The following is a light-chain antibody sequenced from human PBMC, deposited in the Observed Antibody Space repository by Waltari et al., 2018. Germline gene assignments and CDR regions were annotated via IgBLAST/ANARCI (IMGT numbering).Light chain of an antibody. CDR2: DVN. CDR1: SSDVGGYNY. Sequence: QSALTQPASVSGSPGQSITISCTGTSSDVGGYNYVSWYQQHPGKAPKLMIYDVNKRPSGILNRFSGSKSGNTASRFSCGRQAEDWADYYCSSYTSSSTWVFGGGTKLTVL. J-gene: IGLJ3*02. V-gene: IGLV2-14*01. CDR3: SSYTSSSTWV.